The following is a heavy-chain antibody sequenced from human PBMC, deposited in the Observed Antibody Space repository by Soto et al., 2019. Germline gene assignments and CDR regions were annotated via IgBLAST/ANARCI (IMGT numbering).Heavy chain of an antibody. CDR2: IYYSRST. CDR3: ARANYYDSSGQFDY. J-gene: IGHJ4*02. V-gene: IGHV4-61*01. D-gene: IGHD3-22*01. Sequence: SETLSLTCTVSGSSVSSGSYYWSWIRQPPGKGLEWIGYIYYSRSTNYNPSLKSRVTISVDTSKNQFSLKLSSVTAADTAVYYCARANYYDSSGQFDYWGQGTLVTVSS. CDR1: GSSVSSGSYY.